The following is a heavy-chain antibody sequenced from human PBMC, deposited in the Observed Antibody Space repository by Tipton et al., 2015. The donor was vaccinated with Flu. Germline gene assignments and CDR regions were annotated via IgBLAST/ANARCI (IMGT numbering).Heavy chain of an antibody. CDR3: ARRRVWIQLWLFFGYFDY. J-gene: IGHJ4*02. V-gene: IGHV4-34*01. D-gene: IGHD5-18*01. CDR2: INHSGST. CDR1: GGSFSGYY. Sequence: TLSLTCAVYGGSFSGYYRSWIRQPPGKGLEWIGEINHSGSTNYNPSLKSRVTISVDTSKNQFSLKLSSVTAADTAVYYCARRRVWIQLWLFFGYFDYWGQGTLVTVSS.